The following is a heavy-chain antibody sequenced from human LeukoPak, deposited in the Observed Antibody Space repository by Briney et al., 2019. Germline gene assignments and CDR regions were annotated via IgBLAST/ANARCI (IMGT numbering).Heavy chain of an antibody. CDR3: ARERVITMVRGTFDY. D-gene: IGHD3-10*01. V-gene: IGHV1-46*01. CDR1: VYSFIIYY. CDR2: INPSGGTT. Sequence: ASVKVSCKASVYSFIIYYIHWVRQAPGQGLEGMGIINPSGGTTTYAQKFQGRVPMTRETSTSPVSMELSSLRSEATAVYSCARERVITMVRGTFDYWGQGTLVTVSS. J-gene: IGHJ4*02.